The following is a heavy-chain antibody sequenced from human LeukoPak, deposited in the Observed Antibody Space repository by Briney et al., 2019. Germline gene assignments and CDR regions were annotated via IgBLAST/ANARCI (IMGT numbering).Heavy chain of an antibody. D-gene: IGHD2/OR15-2a*01. Sequence: GGALKISFRGAGYGFTTYWIAWGRPAPTKGVEWMATIFPGESGTRYSPSFQGQVTISADSSISTAYLQWTSLKVSDTATYYCARGIIGYFYYMDVWGEGTTVIVSS. CDR1: GYGFTTYW. J-gene: IGHJ6*03. CDR3: ARGIIGYFYYMDV. V-gene: IGHV5-51*01. CDR2: IFPGESGT.